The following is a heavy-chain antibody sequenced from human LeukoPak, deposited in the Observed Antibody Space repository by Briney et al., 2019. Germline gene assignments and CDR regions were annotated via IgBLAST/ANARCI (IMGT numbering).Heavy chain of an antibody. CDR3: ARGGYGANDDAFDI. CDR1: GITFSSYS. CDR2: ISSSGSTI. Sequence: PGGSLRLSCEASGITFSSYSMNWVRQAPGKGLEWVSDISSSGSTIYYADSVKGRFTISRDNAKNSLFLQMNSLRDEDTAVYYCARGGYGANDDAFDIWGQGTMVTVSS. V-gene: IGHV3-48*02. D-gene: IGHD4-23*01. J-gene: IGHJ3*02.